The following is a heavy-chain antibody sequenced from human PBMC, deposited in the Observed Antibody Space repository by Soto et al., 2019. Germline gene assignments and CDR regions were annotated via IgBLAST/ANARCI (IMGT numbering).Heavy chain of an antibody. CDR1: GFTFSSYG. J-gene: IGHJ4*02. Sequence: QVQLVESGGGVVQPGRSLRLSCAASGFTFSSYGMHWVRQAPGKGLEWVAVISYDGSNKYYADSVKGRFTISRDNSKNPRYLQMDSLRAGDVAVYYCAKDKGIVGATPHYWGQGTVVTVSS. D-gene: IGHD1-26*01. CDR2: ISYDGSNK. V-gene: IGHV3-30*18. CDR3: AKDKGIVGATPHY.